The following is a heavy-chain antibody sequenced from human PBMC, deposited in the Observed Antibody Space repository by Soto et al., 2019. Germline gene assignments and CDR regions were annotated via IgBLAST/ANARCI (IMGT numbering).Heavy chain of an antibody. CDR2: IIPILGIA. CDR3: ASVLRKTVVVAATGAFDI. D-gene: IGHD2-15*01. CDR1: GGTFSSYT. V-gene: IGHV1-69*02. Sequence: ASVKVSCKASGGTFSSYTISWVRQAPGQGLEWMGRIIPILGIANYAQKFQGRVTITADKSTSTAYMELSSLRSEDTAVYYCASVLRKTVVVAATGAFDIWGQGTMVTVSS. J-gene: IGHJ3*02.